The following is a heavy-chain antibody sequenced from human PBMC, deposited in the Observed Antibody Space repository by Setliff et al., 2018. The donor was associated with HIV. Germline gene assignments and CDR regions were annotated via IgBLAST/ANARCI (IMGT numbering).Heavy chain of an antibody. D-gene: IGHD4-17*01. CDR3: AAFFVTPLMTQDF. Sequence: SETLSLTCVISGGSMGSHYWSWIRQSPGKGLEWIGNIHYTGISDINPSLKRRATISLDRPKIQFSLKMTSMTAADTAVYYCAAFFVTPLMTQDFWGQGTLVTVSS. V-gene: IGHV4-59*03. CDR2: IHYTGIS. CDR1: GGSMGSHY. J-gene: IGHJ4*02.